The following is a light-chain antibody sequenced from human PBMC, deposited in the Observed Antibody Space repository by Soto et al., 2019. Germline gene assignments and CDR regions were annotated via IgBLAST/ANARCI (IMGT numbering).Light chain of an antibody. CDR1: SSNIGSNY. CDR3: AAWDDSLSGPGV. CDR2: RNN. V-gene: IGLV1-47*01. J-gene: IGLJ2*01. Sequence: QSVLTQPPSASGTPGQRVTISCSGSSSNIGSNYVYWYRQLPGTAPKLLIYRNNQRPSGVPDRFSGSESGTSASLAISGLRSEDEADYYCAAWDDSLSGPGVFGGGTKLTVL.